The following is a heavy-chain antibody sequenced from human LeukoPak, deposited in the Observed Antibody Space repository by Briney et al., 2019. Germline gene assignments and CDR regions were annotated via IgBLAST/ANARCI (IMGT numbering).Heavy chain of an antibody. CDR3: AKGRSGSFPSYFDY. J-gene: IGHJ4*02. CDR2: IYSGGSK. Sequence: PGGSLRLSCAASGFTVSSNYINWVRQAPGKGLEWVSVIYSGGSKFYADSVKGRFTISRDNTKNTLYLQMNSLRAEDTAVYYCAKGRSGSFPSYFDYWGQGTLVTVSS. CDR1: GFTVSSNY. V-gene: IGHV3-53*05. D-gene: IGHD1-26*01.